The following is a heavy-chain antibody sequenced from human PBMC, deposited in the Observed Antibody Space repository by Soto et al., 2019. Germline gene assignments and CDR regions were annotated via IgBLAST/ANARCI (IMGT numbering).Heavy chain of an antibody. V-gene: IGHV3-30-3*01. CDR2: ISYDGSNK. CDR3: AREMGSEGCSSTSCYTPAGMDV. Sequence: GGSLRLSCAASGFTFSSYAMHWARQAPGKGLEWVAVISYDGSNKYYADSVKGRFTISRDNSKNTLYLQMNRLRAEDTAVYYCAREMGSEGCSSTSCYTPAGMDVWGQGTTVTVSS. J-gene: IGHJ6*02. CDR1: GFTFSSYA. D-gene: IGHD2-2*02.